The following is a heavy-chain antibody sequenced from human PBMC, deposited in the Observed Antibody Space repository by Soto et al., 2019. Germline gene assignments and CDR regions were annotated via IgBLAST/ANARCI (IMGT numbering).Heavy chain of an antibody. CDR2: IYHSGST. D-gene: IGHD4-17*01. CDR1: GGSISSGGYS. CDR3: ASAALHDYGLNWFDP. J-gene: IGHJ5*02. V-gene: IGHV4-30-2*01. Sequence: SENLSLTCAVSGGSISSGGYSWSWIRQPPGKGLEWIGYIYHSGSTYYNPSLKSRVTISVDRSKNQFSLKLSSVTAADTAVYYCASAALHDYGLNWFDPWGQGTLVTVSS.